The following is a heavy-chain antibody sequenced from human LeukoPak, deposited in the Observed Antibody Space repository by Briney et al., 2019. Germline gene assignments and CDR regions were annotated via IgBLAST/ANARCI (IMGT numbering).Heavy chain of an antibody. D-gene: IGHD4-17*01. CDR3: ARHCIGEYEVYYYMDV. J-gene: IGHJ6*03. V-gene: IGHV4-39*01. Sequence: SETLSLTSSVSGGSISSSSYFWRWLRHPPGKGLEWIGSIYYSGSTYYTPCLETRVTVSVNTTKYKFPLKLSSGTAAETAVYYCARHCIGEYEVYYYMDVWGKGTTVTVSS. CDR2: IYYSGST. CDR1: GGSISSSSYF.